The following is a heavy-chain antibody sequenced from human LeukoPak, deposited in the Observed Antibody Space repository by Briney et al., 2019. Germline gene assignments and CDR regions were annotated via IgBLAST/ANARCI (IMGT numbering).Heavy chain of an antibody. Sequence: GASVKVSCKASGYTFTSYAMHWVRQAPRQRLEWMGWINAGNGNTKYSQKFQGRVTITRDTSASTAYMELSSLRSEDTAVYYCARAVSYYYGSGDFDYWGQGTLVTVSS. V-gene: IGHV1-3*01. CDR1: GYTFTSYA. CDR3: ARAVSYYYGSGDFDY. D-gene: IGHD3-10*01. J-gene: IGHJ4*02. CDR2: INAGNGNT.